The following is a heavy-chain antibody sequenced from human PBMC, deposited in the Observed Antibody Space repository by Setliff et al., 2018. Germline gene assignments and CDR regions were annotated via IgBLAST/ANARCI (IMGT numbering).Heavy chain of an antibody. Sequence: GESLKISCKASGNTFSSYWIGWVRQMPGKGLEWMGVIYPDDSDTRYSPSFQGQVTISADRSIDTAYLQWSSLKSSDTAMYYCARHIAGYADGHYTATYSYYYMDVWGQGTTVTVSS. D-gene: IGHD4-17*01. CDR1: GNTFSSYW. CDR3: ARHIAGYADGHYTATYSYYYMDV. V-gene: IGHV5-51*01. J-gene: IGHJ6*03. CDR2: IYPDDSDT.